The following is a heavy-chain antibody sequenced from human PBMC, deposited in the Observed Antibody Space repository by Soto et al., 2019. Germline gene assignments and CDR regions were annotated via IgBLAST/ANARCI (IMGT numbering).Heavy chain of an antibody. Sequence: QVQLVQSGAEVKKPGASVKVSCKASGYTFTSYGISWVRQAPGQGLEWMAWISTYNGNTKYAQNFQVRVTMTTDTSTSTAYMELRSLRSDDTAVYYCARDATGSSSWPYYFHYWGQGTLVTVSS. V-gene: IGHV1-18*01. CDR2: ISTYNGNT. CDR3: ARDATGSSSWPYYFHY. D-gene: IGHD6-13*01. CDR1: GYTFTSYG. J-gene: IGHJ4*02.